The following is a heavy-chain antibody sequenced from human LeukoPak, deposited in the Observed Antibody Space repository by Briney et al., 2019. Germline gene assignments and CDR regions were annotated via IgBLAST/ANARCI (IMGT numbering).Heavy chain of an antibody. J-gene: IGHJ4*02. D-gene: IGHD3-22*01. V-gene: IGHV4-59*01. Sequence: SGTLSLTCTVSGASISSYYWSWIRQPPGKGLEWIGDIYYSGSIKYNPSLKSRVTMSVDTSQNQFSLKLSSVTAADTAIYYCARENPSGYYNRPIDYWGQGTLVTVSS. CDR2: IYYSGSI. CDR1: GASISSYY. CDR3: ARENPSGYYNRPIDY.